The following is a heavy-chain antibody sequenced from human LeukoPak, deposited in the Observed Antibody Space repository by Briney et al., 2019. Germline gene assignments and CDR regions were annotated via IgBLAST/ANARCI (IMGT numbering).Heavy chain of an antibody. J-gene: IGHJ4*02. CDR2: IYYSGGT. CDR3: ARSLPRGWFGELLGYFDY. Sequence: SETLSLTSTVPGGSISSYYRSWIRQPPGKGLEWVGYIYYSGGTNYNPSLKSRVTISVDTSKKQFSLKLSSVTATGTAVYYCARSLPRGWFGELLGYFDYWGQGNLVTVSS. D-gene: IGHD3-10*01. CDR1: GGSISSYY. V-gene: IGHV4-59*12.